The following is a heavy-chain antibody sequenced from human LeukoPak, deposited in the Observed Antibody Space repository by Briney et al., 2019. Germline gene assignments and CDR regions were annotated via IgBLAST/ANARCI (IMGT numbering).Heavy chain of an antibody. V-gene: IGHV4-38-2*01. CDR3: ARVARRGKDSSGYYLPY. CDR2: IYRTGKT. CDR1: TYSITNDYH. Sequence: SETLSLTCAVSTYSITNDYHWAWIRQSPGKGLEWIGSIYRTGKTYYNPAHKTRVTISVDTSKNQFSLKLSSVTAADTAVYYCARVARRGKDSSGYYLPYWGQGTLVTVSS. D-gene: IGHD3-22*01. J-gene: IGHJ4*02.